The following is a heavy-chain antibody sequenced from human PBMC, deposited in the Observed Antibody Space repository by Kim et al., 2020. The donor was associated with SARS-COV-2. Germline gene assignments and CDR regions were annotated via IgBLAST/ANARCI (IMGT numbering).Heavy chain of an antibody. J-gene: IGHJ5*02. D-gene: IGHD6-13*01. V-gene: IGHV3-9*01. CDR2: ISWDSGSI. CDR3: AKDGAAAGNPGVGWFDP. Sequence: GGSLRLSCAASGFTFDDYAMHWVRQAPGKGLEWVSGISWDSGSIGYADSVKGRFTISRDNAKNSLYLQMNSLRAEDTALYYCAKDGAAAGNPGVGWFDPWRQGTLVTGSS. CDR1: GFTFDDYA.